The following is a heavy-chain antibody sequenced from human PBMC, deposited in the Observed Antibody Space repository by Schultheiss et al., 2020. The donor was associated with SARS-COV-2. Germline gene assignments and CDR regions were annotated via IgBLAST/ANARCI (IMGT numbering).Heavy chain of an antibody. CDR2: IGTAGDT. CDR3: ARVPYCGGDCYPYYYYMDV. V-gene: IGHV3-13*01. J-gene: IGHJ6*03. Sequence: GGSLRLSCAASGFTFSSYDMHWVRQATGKGLEWVSAIGTAGDTYYPGSVKGRFTISRENAKNSLSLQMNSLRDEDTALYYCARVPYCGGDCYPYYYYMDVWGKGTTVTVSS. D-gene: IGHD2-21*01. CDR1: GFTFSSYD.